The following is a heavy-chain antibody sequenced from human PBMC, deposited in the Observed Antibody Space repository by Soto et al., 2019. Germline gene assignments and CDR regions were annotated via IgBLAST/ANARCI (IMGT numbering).Heavy chain of an antibody. J-gene: IGHJ6*02. CDR1: GFTFSNYA. D-gene: IGHD2-15*01. CDR2: ISYDGSNK. V-gene: IGHV3-30-3*01. Sequence: GGSLRLSCAASGFTFSNYAMHWVRQAPGKGLEWVAVISYDGSNKYYADSVKGRFTISRDNSKNTLYLQMNSLRAGDTAVYYCARDLNYCSGGSCYFPYYYGMDVWGQGTTVTVSS. CDR3: ARDLNYCSGGSCYFPYYYGMDV.